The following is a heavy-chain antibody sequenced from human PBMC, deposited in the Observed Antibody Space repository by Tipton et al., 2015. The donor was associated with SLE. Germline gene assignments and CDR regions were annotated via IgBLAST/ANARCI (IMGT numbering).Heavy chain of an antibody. D-gene: IGHD6-13*01. CDR1: GLTFDDYA. J-gene: IGHJ4*02. CDR3: ARGPYSSPRRFDY. V-gene: IGHV3-9*01. CDR2: ITWKSDNI. Sequence: SLRLSCAASGLTFDDYAMHWVRQAPGKGLEWVSGITWKSDNIGYADSVKGRFTISRDNAKNSLYLQMNSLRAEDTAVYYCARGPYSSPRRFDYWGQGTLVTVSS.